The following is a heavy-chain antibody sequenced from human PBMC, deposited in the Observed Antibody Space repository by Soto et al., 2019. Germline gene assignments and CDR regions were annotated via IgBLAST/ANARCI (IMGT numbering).Heavy chain of an antibody. V-gene: IGHV1-46*01. D-gene: IGHD2-21*02. CDR2: INPNDDNT. J-gene: IGHJ2*01. Sequence: QVQLVQSGAEVKKPGASVKVSCKISGYSFTTYYMHWVRQAPGQGLVWMGIINPNDDNTAYAQEFTGRVTMTRDTATSTVDMALSRRSSEDTAVYYCARHPLVTAVAPRDWYFDLWSRGTLVIVSS. CDR3: ARHPLVTAVAPRDWYFDL. CDR1: GYSFTTYY.